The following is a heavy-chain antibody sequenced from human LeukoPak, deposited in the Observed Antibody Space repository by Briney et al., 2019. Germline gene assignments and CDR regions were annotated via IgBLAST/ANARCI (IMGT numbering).Heavy chain of an antibody. D-gene: IGHD2-15*01. CDR1: GFTFSIYA. V-gene: IGHV3-23*01. J-gene: IGHJ4*02. CDR3: ARGRLGCSGGSCHPDY. CDR2: ISGSGGTA. Sequence: GGSLRLSCAASGFTFSIYAMSWVRQAPGKGLEWVSAISGSGGTAYYADSVKGRFTISRDNSKNTLYLQMNSLRAEDTAVYYCARGRLGCSGGSCHPDYWGQGTLVTVSS.